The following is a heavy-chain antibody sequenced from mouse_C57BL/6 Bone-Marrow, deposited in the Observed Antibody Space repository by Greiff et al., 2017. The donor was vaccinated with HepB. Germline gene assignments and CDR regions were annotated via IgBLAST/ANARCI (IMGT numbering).Heavy chain of an antibody. V-gene: IGHV1-69*01. CDR2: IDPSDSYT. CDR3: ARNYYGSSYPSMDY. Sequence: VQLQQPGAELVMPGASVKLSCKASGYTFTSYWMHWVKQRPGQGLEWIGEIDPSDSYTNYNQKFKGKSTLTVDKSSSTAYMQLSSLTSEDSAVYYCARNYYGSSYPSMDYWGQGTSVTVSS. D-gene: IGHD1-1*01. J-gene: IGHJ4*01. CDR1: GYTFTSYW.